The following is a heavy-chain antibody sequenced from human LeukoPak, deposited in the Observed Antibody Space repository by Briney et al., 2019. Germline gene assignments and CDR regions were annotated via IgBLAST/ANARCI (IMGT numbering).Heavy chain of an antibody. J-gene: IGHJ5*02. CDR2: IYYSGST. Sequence: SETLSLTCTVSGGSISSGDYYWSWIRQPPGKGLEWIGYIYYSGSTYYNPSLKSRVTISVDTSKNQFSLKLGSVTAADTAVYYCARARYYDFWSGYLTGLPFDPWGQGTLVTVSS. V-gene: IGHV4-30-4*08. CDR3: ARARYYDFWSGYLTGLPFDP. D-gene: IGHD3-3*01. CDR1: GGSISSGDYY.